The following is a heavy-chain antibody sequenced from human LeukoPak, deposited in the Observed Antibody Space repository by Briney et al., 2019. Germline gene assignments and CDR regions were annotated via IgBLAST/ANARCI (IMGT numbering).Heavy chain of an antibody. Sequence: VASVKVSCKASGYTFTGYYIHWMRQAPGQGLEWMGIINPGSGTTTYAQKFQGRVTMTRDTSTSTVYMELSSLRSEDTALYYCARGISGGSTVTYFFDYWGQGTLVTVSS. CDR3: ARGISGGSTVTYFFDY. J-gene: IGHJ4*02. D-gene: IGHD4-11*01. V-gene: IGHV1-46*01. CDR1: GYTFTGYY. CDR2: INPGSGTT.